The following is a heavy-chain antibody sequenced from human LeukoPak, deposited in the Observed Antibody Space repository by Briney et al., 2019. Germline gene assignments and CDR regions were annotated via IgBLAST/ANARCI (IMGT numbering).Heavy chain of an antibody. D-gene: IGHD3-22*01. CDR1: GFTINTYA. Sequence: GRSLRLSCAASGFTINTYAMHWARQAPGKGLEWVAAISFDGSKEYYADSVRGRFTISRDNSKNTLDLQMNSLRAEDTAVYYCARVKMYYYDSSAYYYTRGFDYWGQGTLVTVSS. J-gene: IGHJ4*02. CDR2: ISFDGSKE. CDR3: ARVKMYYYDSSAYYYTRGFDY. V-gene: IGHV3-30*04.